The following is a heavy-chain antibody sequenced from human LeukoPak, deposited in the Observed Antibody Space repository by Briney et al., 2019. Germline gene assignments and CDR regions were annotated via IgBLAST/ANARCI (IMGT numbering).Heavy chain of an antibody. J-gene: IGHJ2*01. CDR2: VQYSGFG. D-gene: IGHD1-1*01. CDR3: VRGVSNDWYFDL. CDR1: HGSIVTPNYF. Sequence: SETLSFTCSVSHGSIVTPNYFWGWIRQPPGKGLEFVASVQYSGFGYKSPSIRSRVAVSTDTSKNQFSLRLESVTAADTAVYYCVRGVSNDWYFDLWGSGTLVSISS. V-gene: IGHV4-39*07.